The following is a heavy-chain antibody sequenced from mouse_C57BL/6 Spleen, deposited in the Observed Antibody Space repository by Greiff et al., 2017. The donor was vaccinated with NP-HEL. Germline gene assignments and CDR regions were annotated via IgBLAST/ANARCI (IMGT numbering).Heavy chain of an antibody. V-gene: IGHV1-74*01. CDR2: IHPSDSDT. CDR3: AIGYYGPSYAMDY. Sequence: VQLQQPGAELVKPGASVKVSCKASGYTFTSYWMHWVKQRPGQGLEWIGRIHPSDSDTNYNQKFKGKATLTVDKSSSIAYMQLSSLTSEDSAVYYCAIGYYGPSYAMDYWGQGTSVTVSS. J-gene: IGHJ4*01. CDR1: GYTFTSYW. D-gene: IGHD1-1*01.